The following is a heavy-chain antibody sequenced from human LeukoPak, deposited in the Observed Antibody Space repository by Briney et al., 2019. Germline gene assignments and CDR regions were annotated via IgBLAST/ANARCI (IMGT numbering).Heavy chain of an antibody. V-gene: IGHV3-21*01. CDR1: GFTFSSYS. CDR3: ARVSYDFWSGYWHFDY. CDR2: ISSSSSYI. D-gene: IGHD3-3*01. J-gene: IGHJ4*02. Sequence: PGGSLRLSCAASGFTFSSYSMNWVRQAPGKGLEWVSSISSSSSYIYYADSVKGRFTISRDNAKNSLYLQMNSLRAEDTAVYYCARVSYDFWSGYWHFDYWGQGTLVTVSS.